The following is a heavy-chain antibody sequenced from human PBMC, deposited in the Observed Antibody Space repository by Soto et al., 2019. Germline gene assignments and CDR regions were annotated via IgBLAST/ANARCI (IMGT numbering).Heavy chain of an antibody. Sequence: SETLSLTCSVSGASIYNGGYFWSWIRQPPGKGLEWIGYIYHSGSTYYNPSLKSRMTINPDTSKNQFSLQLNSVTPEDTAVYYCARLVGNSWLDYWGQGTLVTVSS. J-gene: IGHJ4*02. CDR2: IYHSGST. D-gene: IGHD6-13*01. V-gene: IGHV4-30-2*05. CDR1: GASIYNGGYF. CDR3: ARLVGNSWLDY.